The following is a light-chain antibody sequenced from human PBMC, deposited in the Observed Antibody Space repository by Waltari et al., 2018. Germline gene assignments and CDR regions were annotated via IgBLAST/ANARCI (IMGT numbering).Light chain of an antibody. V-gene: IGLV2-8*01. Sequence: QSALTQPPSASGSPGQSVAIPCTGTSSDVGGYNYVSWYQQHPGKAPKLMIYEVNKRPSGVPDRFSGSKSGNTASLTVSGLQAEDEADYYCSSYAGSDIWVFGGGTRLTVL. J-gene: IGLJ3*02. CDR3: SSYAGSDIWV. CDR1: SSDVGGYNY. CDR2: EVN.